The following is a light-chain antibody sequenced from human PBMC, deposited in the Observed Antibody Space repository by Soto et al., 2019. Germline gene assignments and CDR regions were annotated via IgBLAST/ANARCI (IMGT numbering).Light chain of an antibody. V-gene: IGKV3-11*01. Sequence: EIVLTQSPATLSLSPGERATLSCRASQSVSNYLGWYQQKPGQAPRLLIYDASNRAPGIPARFSGSGSGTDFTLTISSLEPEDFAVYYCQQRSNWPPYTFGQGTKLEL. CDR2: DAS. CDR3: QQRSNWPPYT. CDR1: QSVSNY. J-gene: IGKJ2*01.